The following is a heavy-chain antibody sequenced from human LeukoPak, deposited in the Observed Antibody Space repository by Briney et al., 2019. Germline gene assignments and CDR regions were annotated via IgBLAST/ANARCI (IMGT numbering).Heavy chain of an antibody. Sequence: GGSLRLSCAVSGFTFSSYAMTWVRQTPGKGLEWVSAITASGGSTYYADSVKGRFTISRDNSKNTLYLQVNSLRAEDTAVYYCAKFPYGDYSFKTWARGPLVPVSS. CDR2: ITASGGST. J-gene: IGHJ5*02. V-gene: IGHV3-23*01. D-gene: IGHD4-17*01. CDR1: GFTFSSYA. CDR3: AKFPYGDYSFKT.